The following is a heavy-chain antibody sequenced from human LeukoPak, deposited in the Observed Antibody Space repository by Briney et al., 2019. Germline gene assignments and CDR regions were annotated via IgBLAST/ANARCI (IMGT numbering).Heavy chain of an antibody. CDR2: IYYSGST. Sequence: SETLSLTCTVSGGSISSYYWSWIRQPPGKGLEWIGYIYYSGSTNYNPSLKSRVTISVDTSKNQFSLKLSSVTAADTAVYYGARHGPNVLRYFDWLSLPYNWFDPWGQGALVTVSS. D-gene: IGHD3-9*01. CDR3: ARHGPNVLRYFDWLSLPYNWFDP. V-gene: IGHV4-59*08. CDR1: GGSISSYY. J-gene: IGHJ5*02.